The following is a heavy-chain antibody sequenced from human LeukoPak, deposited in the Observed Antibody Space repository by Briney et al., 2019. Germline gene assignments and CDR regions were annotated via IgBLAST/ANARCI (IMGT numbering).Heavy chain of an antibody. J-gene: IGHJ4*02. Sequence: GGSLRLSCAASGFTFDDYTMHWVRQAPGKGLEWVSLIGWDGGSTFYADSVKGRFTISRDNSKNSLYLQMNSLRTEDTALYYCAKGDYSNYVDYWGQGTLVTVSS. V-gene: IGHV3-43*01. D-gene: IGHD4-11*01. CDR1: GFTFDDYT. CDR3: AKGDYSNYVDY. CDR2: IGWDGGST.